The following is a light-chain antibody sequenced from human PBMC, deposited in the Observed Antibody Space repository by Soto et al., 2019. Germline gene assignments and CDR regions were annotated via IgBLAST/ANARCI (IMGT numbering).Light chain of an antibody. Sequence: QSVLTQPASVSGSPGQSITISCTGTSNDVGNHNYVSWYQHFSGKAPKLVIYDVSYRPSGVSNRFSGSKSGNTASLTISGLQTEYEADYSCSSYTNTITYVFGTGTKVTVL. CDR1: SNDVGNHNY. CDR2: DVS. V-gene: IGLV2-14*03. CDR3: SSYTNTITYV. J-gene: IGLJ1*01.